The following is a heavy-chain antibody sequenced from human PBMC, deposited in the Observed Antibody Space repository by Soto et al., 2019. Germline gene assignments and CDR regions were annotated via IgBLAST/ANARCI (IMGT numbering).Heavy chain of an antibody. J-gene: IGHJ6*03. D-gene: IGHD1-7*01. V-gene: IGHV6-1*01. CDR3: AGTTSHYWYYMDV. Sequence: QVQLQESGPGLVKPSQTLSLTCVISGDSVSSNSAAWNWIRQSPSRGREWLGRTYYRTRWDYDYAVSVRSRITVNPDTSKTQFSLQLTSVTPEDTAVYYCAGTTSHYWYYMDVWGNGTTVTVSS. CDR2: TYYRTRWDY. CDR1: GDSVSSNSAA.